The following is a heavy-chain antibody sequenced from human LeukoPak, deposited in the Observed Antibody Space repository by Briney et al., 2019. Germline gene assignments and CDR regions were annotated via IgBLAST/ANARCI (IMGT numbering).Heavy chain of an antibody. D-gene: IGHD6-6*01. J-gene: IGHJ4*02. V-gene: IGHV4-4*09. CDR2: IYTSGST. Sequence: PSETLSLTCTVSGGSISSYYWSWIRQPPGKGLEGIGYIYTSGSTNYNPSLKSRVTISIDTSKNQFSLKLSSVPAADSAVYYCARLTRLSTSPDRYYLDYWGQGTLVTVSS. CDR3: ARLTRLSTSPDRYYLDY. CDR1: GGSISSYY.